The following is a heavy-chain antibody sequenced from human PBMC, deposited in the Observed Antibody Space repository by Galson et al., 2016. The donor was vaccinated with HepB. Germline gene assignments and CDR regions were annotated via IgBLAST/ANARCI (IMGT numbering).Heavy chain of an antibody. Sequence: ETLSLTCTVSGGSISSTTNWWSWVRQSPGQGLEWIGDIYHSGDTNYNPSLKSRATMSVDTSRNHFSLSLSSVTAADTAVYYCVRDCTGGTCKFAGYDAFDIWGQGTTVTVSS. J-gene: IGHJ3*02. CDR2: IYHSGDT. V-gene: IGHV4-4*02. D-gene: IGHD2-8*02. CDR1: GGSISSTTNW. CDR3: VRDCTGGTCKFAGYDAFDI.